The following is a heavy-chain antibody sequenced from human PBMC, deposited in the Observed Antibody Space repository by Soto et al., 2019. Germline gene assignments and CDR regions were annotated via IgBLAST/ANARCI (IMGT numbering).Heavy chain of an antibody. CDR2: IYWNDDK. D-gene: IGHD3-3*01. CDR1: GFSLSTSGVG. Sequence: SGPRLVNPTQTLTLTCTFSGFSLSTSGVGVGWIRQPPGKALEWLALIYWNDDKRYSPSLKSRLTITKDTSKNQVVLTMTNMDPVDTATYYCAHFSTYYDFWSGYYTKSAYYYYGMDVWGQGTTVTVSS. V-gene: IGHV2-5*01. CDR3: AHFSTYYDFWSGYYTKSAYYYYGMDV. J-gene: IGHJ6*02.